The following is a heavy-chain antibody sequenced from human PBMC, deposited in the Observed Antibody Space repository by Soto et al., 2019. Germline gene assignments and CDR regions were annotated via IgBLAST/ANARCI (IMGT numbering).Heavy chain of an antibody. V-gene: IGHV3-21*01. CDR1: GFIFNTYT. CDR3: ARGYGELDY. D-gene: IGHD3-10*01. CDR2: ISSSSNYI. J-gene: IGHJ4*02. Sequence: EVQLVDSGGGLVKPGGSLRLSCAASGFIFNTYTMNWFRQTPGMGLEWISSISSSSNYIFYADSVKGRITISRDNAKNSLYLQMNGLRAEDTAVYYCARGYGELDYWGQGTLVTVSS.